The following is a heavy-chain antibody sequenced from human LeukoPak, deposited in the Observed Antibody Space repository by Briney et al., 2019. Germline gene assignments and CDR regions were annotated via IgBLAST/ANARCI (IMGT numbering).Heavy chain of an antibody. CDR2: ISYDGSAK. CDR3: AKGTPDH. Sequence: GGSLRLSCAASGFTFSRYWMTWVRQAPGKGLEWVALISYDGSAKYYADSVKGRFTISRDNSKNTLCLQVNSLRPDDTAVYYCAKGTPDHWGQGTLVTVSS. V-gene: IGHV3-30*18. CDR1: GFTFSRYW. J-gene: IGHJ4*02.